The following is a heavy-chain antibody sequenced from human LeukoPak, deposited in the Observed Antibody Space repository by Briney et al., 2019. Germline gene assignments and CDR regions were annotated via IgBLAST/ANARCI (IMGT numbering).Heavy chain of an antibody. CDR1: GFTFEDYA. CDR3: AKESGSGSYSAFDI. D-gene: IGHD3-10*01. CDR2: ISWTSGTI. Sequence: PGGSLRLSCAASGFTFEDYAMHWVGQAPGKGLGWVSGISWTSGTIGYADFVKGRFTISKDYDKNSLYLQMNSLRAEDTALYYCAKESGSGSYSAFDIWGQGTMVTVSS. J-gene: IGHJ3*02. V-gene: IGHV3-9*01.